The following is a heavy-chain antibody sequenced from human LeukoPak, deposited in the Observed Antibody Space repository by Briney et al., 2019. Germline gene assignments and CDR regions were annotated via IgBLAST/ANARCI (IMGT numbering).Heavy chain of an antibody. CDR2: IYYSGST. CDR1: GGSISSGGYY. V-gene: IGHV4-31*03. Sequence: SETLSLTCTVSGGSISSGGYYWSWIRQHPGKGLEWIGYIYYSGSTYYNPSLKSRVTISVDTSKSQFSLKLSSVTAADTAVYYCARGNDTLGFDPWGQGALVTVSS. D-gene: IGHD3-9*01. J-gene: IGHJ5*02. CDR3: ARGNDTLGFDP.